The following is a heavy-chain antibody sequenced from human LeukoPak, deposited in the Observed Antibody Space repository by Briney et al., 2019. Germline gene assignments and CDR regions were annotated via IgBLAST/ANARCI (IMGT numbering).Heavy chain of an antibody. CDR1: GFTFSTYA. D-gene: IGHD2-8*02. CDR3: VRGQEVVYTPTFDY. Sequence: GGSLRLSCSASGFTFSTYAIHWVRQAPGKGLQYVSSIGTSGISTYYADSVTGRFTISRDNSKNSLYLQISNLRPEDTAVCYCVRGQEVVYTPTFDYWGQGVLVTVSS. CDR2: IGTSGIST. V-gene: IGHV3-64D*09. J-gene: IGHJ4*02.